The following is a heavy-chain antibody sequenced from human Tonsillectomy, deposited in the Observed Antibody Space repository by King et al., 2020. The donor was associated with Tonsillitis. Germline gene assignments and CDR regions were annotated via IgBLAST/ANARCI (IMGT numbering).Heavy chain of an antibody. CDR1: GFTFSSYW. CDR2: IKRDGSEG. Sequence: VQLVESGGGLVQPGGPLRLSCAASGFTFSSYWLSWVRQAPGKGLEWVANIKRDGSEGGYGDSVKGRFTISRDNAKKSLYLQVSSLGAEATAVYYWARDLMGSAATFDIWGQGTLVTASS. D-gene: IGHD2-15*01. J-gene: IGHJ3*02. V-gene: IGHV3-7*01. CDR3: ARDLMGSAATFDI.